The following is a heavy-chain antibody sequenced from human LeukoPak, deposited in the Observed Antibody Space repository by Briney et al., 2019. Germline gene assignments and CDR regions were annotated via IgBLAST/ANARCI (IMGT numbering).Heavy chain of an antibody. D-gene: IGHD6-19*01. V-gene: IGHV4-59*08. Sequence: SETLSLTCSVSGGSVSSYYWSWIRQPPGKGLEWIGDLYYSSGTNYNPSLKSRVTISVDTSKNQFSLKLSSVTAADTAVYYCARQYSSGWPFDYWGQGTQVTVSS. CDR3: ARQYSSGWPFDY. CDR2: LYYSSGT. CDR1: GGSVSSYY. J-gene: IGHJ4*02.